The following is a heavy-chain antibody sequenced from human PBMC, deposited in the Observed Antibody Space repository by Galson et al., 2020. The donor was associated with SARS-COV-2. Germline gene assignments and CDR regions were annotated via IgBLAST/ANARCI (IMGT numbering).Heavy chain of an antibody. D-gene: IGHD3-22*01. CDR2: IYSTGTT. CDR3: ARETFYYDSCGYFDS. J-gene: IGHJ4*02. Sequence: WIRQHPGKDLEWIGYIYSTGTTYYNPSLKSRPSISVDTSKNQVSLKLSSVTAADTAVYYCARETFYYDSCGYFDSWGQGTLVAVSS. V-gene: IGHV4-31*02.